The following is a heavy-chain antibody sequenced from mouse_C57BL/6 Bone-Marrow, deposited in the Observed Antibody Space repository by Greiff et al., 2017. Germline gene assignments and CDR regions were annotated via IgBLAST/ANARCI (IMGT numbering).Heavy chain of an antibody. V-gene: IGHV6-3*01. CDR3: TLGVRRVFDY. D-gene: IGHD2-14*01. CDR2: IRLKSDNYAT. CDR1: GFTFSNYW. Sequence: EVKVEESGGGLVQPGGSMKLSCVASGFTFSNYWMNWVRQSPEKGLEWVAQIRLKSDNYATHYAESVKGRFTISRDDSKSSVYLQMNNLRAEDTGIYYCTLGVRRVFDYWGQGTTLTVSS. J-gene: IGHJ2*01.